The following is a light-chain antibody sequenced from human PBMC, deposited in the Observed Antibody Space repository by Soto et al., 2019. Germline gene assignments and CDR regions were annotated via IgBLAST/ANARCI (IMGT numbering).Light chain of an antibody. V-gene: IGKV3-20*01. Sequence: EIVLTQSPGTLSVSPGERAALSCKASQSVTSNYLAWYQQRPGQAPRLLIYAANRRAIGSPDRLTGSGSGTDFNLTISSLEPEDSAFYYCQQYAGAPWTFGQGTRVEIK. CDR2: AAN. J-gene: IGKJ1*01. CDR3: QQYAGAPWT. CDR1: QSVTSNY.